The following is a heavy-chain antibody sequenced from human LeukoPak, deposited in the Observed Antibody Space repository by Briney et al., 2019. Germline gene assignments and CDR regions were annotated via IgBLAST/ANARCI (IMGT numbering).Heavy chain of an antibody. J-gene: IGHJ5*02. V-gene: IGHV3-23*01. Sequence: GGSLRLSCAASGFTFSSYAMSWVRQAPGKGLEWVSGISGSGGSTYYADSVKGRSIISRDNPKNTLYLQMNSLRAEDTAVYYCAKGGAFQYNWFDPWGQGTLVTVSS. CDR2: ISGSGGST. D-gene: IGHD2/OR15-2a*01. CDR3: AKGGAFQYNWFDP. CDR1: GFTFSSYA.